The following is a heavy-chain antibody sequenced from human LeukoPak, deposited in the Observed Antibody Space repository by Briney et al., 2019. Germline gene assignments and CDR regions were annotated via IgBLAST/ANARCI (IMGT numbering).Heavy chain of an antibody. Sequence: PGGSLRLSRAASGFTFSGSAMHWVRQASGKGLEWVGRIRGKANSYATAYAASVKGRFTISRDDSKNTAYLQMNSLKTEDTAVYYCTHEFFDSWGQGTLVTVSS. CDR2: IRGKANSYAT. CDR3: THEFFDS. V-gene: IGHV3-73*01. J-gene: IGHJ4*02. CDR1: GFTFSGSA. D-gene: IGHD3-10*01.